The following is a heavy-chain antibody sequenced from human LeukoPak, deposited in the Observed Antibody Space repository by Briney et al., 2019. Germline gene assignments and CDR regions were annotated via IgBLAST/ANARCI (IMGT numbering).Heavy chain of an antibody. CDR3: AGRRDGYTLFDY. V-gene: IGHV1-69*13. J-gene: IGHJ4*02. D-gene: IGHD5-24*01. CDR1: GYTFSSHA. Sequence: SVKVSCKAFGYTFSSHAMNWVRQAPGQGLEWMGGIIPIFGTANYAQKFQGRVTITADESTSTAYMELSSLRSEDTAVYYCAGRRDGYTLFDYWGQGTLVTVSS. CDR2: IIPIFGTA.